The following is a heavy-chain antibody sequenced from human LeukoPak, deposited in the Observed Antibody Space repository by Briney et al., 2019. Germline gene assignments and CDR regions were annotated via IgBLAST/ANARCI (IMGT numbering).Heavy chain of an antibody. V-gene: IGHV3-23*01. D-gene: IGHD3-9*01. CDR3: AKWGDYDILTGYYVSDF. CDR2: ITGNGDTT. J-gene: IGHJ4*02. Sequence: GGSLRLSCAAPGFIFRNYAMSWVRQAPGKGLEWVSAITGNGDTTYYADSVKGRFTISRDNSKNTLYVEMNTLRAEDTAVYYCAKWGDYDILTGYYVSDFWGQGTLVTVSS. CDR1: GFIFRNYA.